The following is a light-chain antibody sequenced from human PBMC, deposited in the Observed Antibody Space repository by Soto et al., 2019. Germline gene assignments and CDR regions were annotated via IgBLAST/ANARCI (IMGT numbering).Light chain of an antibody. CDR2: KAS. J-gene: IGKJ1*01. CDR3: QQYNSYSRP. V-gene: IGKV1-5*03. Sequence: DIQMTQSPSTLSASVGDRVTITCRASQSISSWLAWYQQKPGKDPKLLIYKASSLESGVQSRFSDSGSGTEFAITISSLQPDDFATYYCQQYNSYSRPFGQGTQVEIK. CDR1: QSISSW.